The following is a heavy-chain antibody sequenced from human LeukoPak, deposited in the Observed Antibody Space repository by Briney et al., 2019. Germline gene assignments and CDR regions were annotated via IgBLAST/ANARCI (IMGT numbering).Heavy chain of an antibody. J-gene: IGHJ4*02. CDR3: ARPGYCSSTSCYSFDY. D-gene: IGHD2-2*01. CDR1: GGSISSYY. Sequence: PSETLSLTCTVSGGSISSYYWSWIRQPPGKGLEWIGYIYYSGSTNYNPSLKSRVTISVDTSKNQFSLKLSSVTAADTAVYYCARPGYCSSTSCYSFDYWGQGTLVTVSS. V-gene: IGHV4-59*12. CDR2: IYYSGST.